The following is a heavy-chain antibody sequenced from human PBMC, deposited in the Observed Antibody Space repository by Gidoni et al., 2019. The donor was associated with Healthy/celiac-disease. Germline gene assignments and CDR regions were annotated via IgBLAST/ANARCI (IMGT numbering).Heavy chain of an antibody. Sequence: QVTLKESGPVLVKPTETLTLTCTVSGFSLSNARMGVSWSRQPPGKALEWLAHIFSNDEKSYSTSLKSRLTISKDTSKSQVVLTMTNMDPVDTATYYCARIVVVPAARGYYYYYYYMDVWGKGTTVTVSS. CDR3: ARIVVVPAARGYYYYYYYMDV. CDR1: GFSLSNARMG. D-gene: IGHD2-2*01. V-gene: IGHV2-26*01. CDR2: IFSNDEK. J-gene: IGHJ6*03.